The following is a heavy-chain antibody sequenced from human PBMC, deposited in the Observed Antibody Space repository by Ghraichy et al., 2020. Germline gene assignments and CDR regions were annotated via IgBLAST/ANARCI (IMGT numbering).Heavy chain of an antibody. Sequence: SETLSLTCTVSGGSISSYYWSWIRQPPGKGLEWIGYIYYSGSTNYNPSLKSRVTISVDTSKNQFSLKLSSVTAADTAVYYCARELYYYGSGKRDYYGMDVWGQGTTVTVSS. CDR2: IYYSGST. CDR3: ARELYYYGSGKRDYYGMDV. V-gene: IGHV4-59*01. CDR1: GGSISSYY. D-gene: IGHD3-10*01. J-gene: IGHJ6*02.